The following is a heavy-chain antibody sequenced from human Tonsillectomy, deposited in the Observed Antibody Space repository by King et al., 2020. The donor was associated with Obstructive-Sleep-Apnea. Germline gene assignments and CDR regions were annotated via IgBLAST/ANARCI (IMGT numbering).Heavy chain of an antibody. CDR1: GYTFTNYG. Sequence: VQLVESGAEVKKPGASVKVSCKASGYTFTNYGISWVRQAPGQGLDWMGWISAYNDNTNYAQNLQDGVTMTTDTSTSKAYMELRSLRSDDTAVYYCARDYYDSSGYYPQPSDYWGQGTLVTVSS. CDR2: ISAYNDNT. J-gene: IGHJ4*02. D-gene: IGHD3-22*01. CDR3: ARDYYDSSGYYPQPSDY. V-gene: IGHV1-18*04.